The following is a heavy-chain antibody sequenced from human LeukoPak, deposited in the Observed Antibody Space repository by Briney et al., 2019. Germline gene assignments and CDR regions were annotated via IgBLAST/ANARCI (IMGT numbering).Heavy chain of an antibody. Sequence: SETLCLTCTVSGGSISSSSYYWGWIRQPPGRGLEWIGSIYYTGSTYYNPSLKSRVTISVDTSKNQFSLTLSSVTAADTAVYYCARSDGYGLVGIWGQGTMVTVSS. CDR2: IYYTGST. CDR1: GGSISSSSYY. V-gene: IGHV4-39*07. CDR3: ARSDGYGLVGI. J-gene: IGHJ3*02. D-gene: IGHD3-10*01.